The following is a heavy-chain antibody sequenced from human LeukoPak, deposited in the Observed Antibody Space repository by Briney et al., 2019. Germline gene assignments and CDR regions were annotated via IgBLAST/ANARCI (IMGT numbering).Heavy chain of an antibody. CDR1: GGIISTYA. CDR2: IIPMYRTA. J-gene: IGHJ4*02. V-gene: IGHV1-69*05. D-gene: IGHD2-2*01. Sequence: SVKVSCKASGGIISTYAISWVRQAPGQGLEWMGGIIPMYRTANYAQKFQGRVTITTDESTSTAYMELSSLRSEDTAVFYCARGEFICTINTCYASALDSWGQGTLVTVSS. CDR3: ARGEFICTINTCYASALDS.